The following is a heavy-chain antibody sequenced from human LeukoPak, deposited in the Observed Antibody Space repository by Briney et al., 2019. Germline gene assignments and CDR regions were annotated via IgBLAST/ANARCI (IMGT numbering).Heavy chain of an antibody. J-gene: IGHJ6*02. V-gene: IGHV1-24*01. CDR1: GYTPTELS. D-gene: IGHD6-13*01. CDR2: FDPEDGET. Sequence: GASVKVSCKVSGYTPTELSMHWVRQAPGKGLEWMGGFDPEDGETIYAQKFQGRVTMTEDTSTDTAYMELSSLRSEDTAVYYCATPPSIAADYGMDVWGQGTTVTVSS. CDR3: ATPPSIAADYGMDV.